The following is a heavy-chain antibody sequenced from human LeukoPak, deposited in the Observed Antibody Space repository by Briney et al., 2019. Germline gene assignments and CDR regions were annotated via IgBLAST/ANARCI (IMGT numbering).Heavy chain of an antibody. V-gene: IGHV3-11*01. CDR1: GFTFSDYY. CDR2: ISSSGSTI. Sequence: GGSLRLPCAASGFTFSDYYMSWIRQAPGKGLEWVSYISSSGSTIYYADSVKGRFTISRDNAKNSLYLQMNSLRAEDTAVYYCARGQLAQSNWYFDLWGRGTLVTVSS. CDR3: ARGQLAQSNWYFDL. D-gene: IGHD6-6*01. J-gene: IGHJ2*01.